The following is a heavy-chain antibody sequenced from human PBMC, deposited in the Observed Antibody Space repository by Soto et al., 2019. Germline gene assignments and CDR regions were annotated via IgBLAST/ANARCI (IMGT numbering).Heavy chain of an antibody. V-gene: IGHV1-69*13. Sequence: SVKVSCKASGGTFSSYAISWVRQAPGQGLEWMGGIIPIFGTANYAQKFQGRVTITADESTSTAYMELSSLRSEDTAVYYCARSNYTNGVCFRADDYWGQGTLVTVSS. D-gene: IGHD2-8*01. CDR3: ARSNYTNGVCFRADDY. CDR2: IIPIFGTA. CDR1: GGTFSSYA. J-gene: IGHJ4*02.